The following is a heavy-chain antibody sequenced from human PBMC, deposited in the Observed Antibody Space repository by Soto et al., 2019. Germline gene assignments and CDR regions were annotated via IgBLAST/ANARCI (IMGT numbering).Heavy chain of an antibody. CDR1: GGTFSSYT. D-gene: IGHD3-10*01. CDR2: IIPILGIA. CDR3: ARGGNYGSGSYYYYYYGMDV. V-gene: IGHV1-69*02. Sequence: QVQLVQSGAEVKKPGSSVKVSCKASGGTFSSYTISWVRQAPGQGLEWMGRIIPILGIANYAQKFQGRVTITADKSTSTXYRXLSSLRSEDTAVYYCARGGNYGSGSYYYYYYGMDVWGQGTTVTVSS. J-gene: IGHJ6*02.